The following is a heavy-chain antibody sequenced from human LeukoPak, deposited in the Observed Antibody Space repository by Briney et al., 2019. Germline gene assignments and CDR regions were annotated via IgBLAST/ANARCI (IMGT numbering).Heavy chain of an antibody. CDR1: GGSVSSGSYY. Sequence: SETLSLTCTVSGGSVSSGSYYWSWIRQPPGKGLEWIGYIYYSGSTNYNPSLKSRVTISVDTSKNQFSLKLSSVTAADTAVYYCASHYYGSGSYLWLDPWGQGTLVTVSS. V-gene: IGHV4-61*01. CDR2: IYYSGST. D-gene: IGHD3-10*01. J-gene: IGHJ5*02. CDR3: ASHYYGSGSYLWLDP.